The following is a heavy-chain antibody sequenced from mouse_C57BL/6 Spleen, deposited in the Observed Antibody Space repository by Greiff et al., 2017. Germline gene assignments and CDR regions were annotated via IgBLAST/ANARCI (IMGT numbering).Heavy chain of an antibody. Sequence: EVKVVESGGGLVKPGGSLKLSCAASGFNFSSNAMSWVRQTPEKRLEWVATISDGGSYTYYPDNVKGRFTISRDNAKNNLYLQMSHLKSEDTAMYYCAREDGYYASWFAYWGQGTLVTVSA. CDR3: AREDGYYASWFAY. CDR2: ISDGGSYT. J-gene: IGHJ3*01. V-gene: IGHV5-4*01. CDR1: GFNFSSNA. D-gene: IGHD2-3*01.